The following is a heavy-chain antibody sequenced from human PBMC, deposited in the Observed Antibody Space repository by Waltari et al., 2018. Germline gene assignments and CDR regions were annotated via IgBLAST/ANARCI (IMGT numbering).Heavy chain of an antibody. CDR2: ISGSGGST. Sequence: EVQLLESGGGLVQPGGSLRLSCAASGFTFSSYAMSWVRQAPGKGLEWVSAISGSGGSTYYADSVKCRFTISRDNSKNTLYLQMNSLRAEDTAVYYCATEATYYDILTGYYRPREYFQHWGQGTLVTVSS. V-gene: IGHV3-23*01. CDR3: ATEATYYDILTGYYRPREYFQH. J-gene: IGHJ1*01. CDR1: GFTFSSYA. D-gene: IGHD3-9*01.